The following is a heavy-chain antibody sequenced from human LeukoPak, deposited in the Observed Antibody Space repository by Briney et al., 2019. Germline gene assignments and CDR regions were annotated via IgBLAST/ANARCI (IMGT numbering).Heavy chain of an antibody. D-gene: IGHD3-16*01. J-gene: IGHJ4*02. CDR3: AKDSKNYAIDY. CDR1: GFTFSSYG. Sequence: GGSLRLSCGASGFTFSSYGVHWVRQAPGKGLEWVAVISDDGRKKYYADSVKGRSTISRDNSKNTLYLQMNSLRAEDTAVYYCAKDSKNYAIDYWGQGTLVTVSS. CDR2: ISDDGRKK. V-gene: IGHV3-30*18.